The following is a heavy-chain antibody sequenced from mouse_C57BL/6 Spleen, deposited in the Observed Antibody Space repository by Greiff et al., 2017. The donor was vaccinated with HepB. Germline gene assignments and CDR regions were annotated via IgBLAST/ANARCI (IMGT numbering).Heavy chain of an antibody. Sequence: VQLVESGAELVRPGTSVKVSCKASGYAFTNYLIEWVKQRPGQGLEWIGVINPGSGGTNYNEKFKGKATLTADKSSSTAYMQLSSLTSEDSAVYFCARGTTPRYFDYWGQGTTLTVSS. D-gene: IGHD1-1*01. CDR3: ARGTTPRYFDY. CDR2: INPGSGGT. V-gene: IGHV1-54*01. J-gene: IGHJ2*01. CDR1: GYAFTNYL.